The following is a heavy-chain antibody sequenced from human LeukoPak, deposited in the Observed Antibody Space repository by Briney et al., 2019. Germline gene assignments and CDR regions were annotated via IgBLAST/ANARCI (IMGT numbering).Heavy chain of an antibody. CDR2: INPNSGGT. Sequence: ASVKVSCKASGYTFTGYYMHWVRQAPGQGLEWMGWINPNSGGTNYAQKFQGRVTMTRDTSISTAYMELSGLRSDDTAVYYCARGPYSGSYQDYWGQGTLVTVSS. CDR1: GYTFTGYY. D-gene: IGHD1-26*01. V-gene: IGHV1-2*02. J-gene: IGHJ4*02. CDR3: ARGPYSGSYQDY.